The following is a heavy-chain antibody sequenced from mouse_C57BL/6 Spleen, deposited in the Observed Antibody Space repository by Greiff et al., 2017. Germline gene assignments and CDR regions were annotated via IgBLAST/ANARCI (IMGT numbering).Heavy chain of an antibody. CDR3: ARRGCDWVWCAY. Sequence: VQLQQSGPELVKPGASVKIPCKASGYTFTDYNMDWVKQSHGKSLEWIGDINPNNGGTIYNQKFKGQATLTVDKSSSTASMELRSLTSEDTSVYDCARRGCDWVWCAYWGQGTLVTVAA. V-gene: IGHV1-18*01. CDR1: GYTFTDYN. J-gene: IGHJ3*01. D-gene: IGHD4-1*01. CDR2: INPNNGGT.